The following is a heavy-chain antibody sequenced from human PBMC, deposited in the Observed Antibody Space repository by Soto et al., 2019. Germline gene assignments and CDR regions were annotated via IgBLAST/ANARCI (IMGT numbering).Heavy chain of an antibody. J-gene: IGHJ4*02. CDR2: IYSSGSS. CDR3: ARALYDSSGPPSDY. D-gene: IGHD3-22*01. V-gene: IGHV4-31*03. CDR1: GGSISSGGYY. Sequence: QVQLQESGPGLVKPSQTLSLTCTVSGGSISSGGYYWSWIRQHPGKGLGWIGYIYSSGSSYYNPSLKSRGTISVDTSKNQFSLKLSSVTAADTSVYYCARALYDSSGPPSDYWGQGTLVTVSS.